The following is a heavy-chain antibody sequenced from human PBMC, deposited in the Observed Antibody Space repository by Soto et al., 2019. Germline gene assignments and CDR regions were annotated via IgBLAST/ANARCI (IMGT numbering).Heavy chain of an antibody. J-gene: IGHJ4*02. CDR2: IDWDDDK. Sequence: GSGPYAGEPTQTLTLTCTFSGFSLSTSGMRVSWIRQPPGKALEWLARIDWDDDKFYNTSLKTRLTISKDSSKNQVVLTMTNMDPVDTATYYCARMFHCSGGTCPFDYWGQGALVTVSS. CDR1: GFSLSTSGMR. V-gene: IGHV2-70*04. D-gene: IGHD2-15*01. CDR3: ARMFHCSGGTCPFDY.